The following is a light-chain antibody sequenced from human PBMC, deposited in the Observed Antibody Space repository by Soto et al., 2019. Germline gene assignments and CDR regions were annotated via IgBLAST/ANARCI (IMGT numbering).Light chain of an antibody. J-gene: IGLJ1*01. CDR3: SSYTSTTSYV. Sequence: QSALTQPASVSDSPGQSITISCIGTSSDIGSSDHVSWHQQHPGRAPKLIIYDVYNRPSGVSHRFSGSKTDNTASLIISGLQAEDEADYYCSSYTSTTSYVFGSGTKLTV. CDR2: DVY. V-gene: IGLV2-14*03. CDR1: SSDIGSSDH.